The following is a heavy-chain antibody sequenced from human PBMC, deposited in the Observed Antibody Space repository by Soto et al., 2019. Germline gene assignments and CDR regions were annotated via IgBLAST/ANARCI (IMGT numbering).Heavy chain of an antibody. J-gene: IGHJ4*02. Sequence: ASVKVSCKASGYNFINYGITWVRQAPGQGLEWMGWIRVHNGNTNYAQKLQGRVTMTTDTTTSTAYTELRSLRPDDTAVYYCVRDLDGSGSYYTDYWGPGTLVTVSS. V-gene: IGHV1-18*01. CDR3: VRDLDGSGSYYTDY. CDR2: IRVHNGNT. CDR1: GYNFINYG. D-gene: IGHD3-10*01.